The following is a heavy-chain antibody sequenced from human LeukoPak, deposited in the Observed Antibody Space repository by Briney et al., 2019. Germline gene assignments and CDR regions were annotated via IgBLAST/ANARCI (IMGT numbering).Heavy chain of an antibody. D-gene: IGHD5-18*01. CDR1: GFTFSGYW. Sequence: PGGSLRLSCAASGFTFSGYWMSWVRQAPGKGLEWVANIKQDGSEKYYADSVKGRFTISRDNAKNSLYLQMNSLRAEDTAVYYCARVGIQLWPDYFDYWGQGTLVTVSS. CDR2: IKQDGSEK. V-gene: IGHV3-7*01. J-gene: IGHJ4*02. CDR3: ARVGIQLWPDYFDY.